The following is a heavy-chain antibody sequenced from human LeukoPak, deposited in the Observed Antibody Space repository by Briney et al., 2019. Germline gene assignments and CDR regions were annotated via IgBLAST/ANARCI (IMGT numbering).Heavy chain of an antibody. V-gene: IGHV3-48*01. J-gene: IGHJ3*02. CDR2: ISTSTSTM. CDR1: GFTFSTVS. CDR3: AGDTAMVTGGAFDI. D-gene: IGHD7-27*01. Sequence: SGGSLRLSCVASGFTFSTVSTNWVRQAPGRGLEWISYISTSTSTMYYTDSVKGRFTISRDNAKNSLYLQMNSLRAEDTAVYYCAGDTAMVTGGAFDIWGQGTMVTVSS.